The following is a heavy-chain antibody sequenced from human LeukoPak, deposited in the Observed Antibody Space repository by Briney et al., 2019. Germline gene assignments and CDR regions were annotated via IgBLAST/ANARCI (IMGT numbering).Heavy chain of an antibody. J-gene: IGHJ4*02. V-gene: IGHV3-15*01. D-gene: IGHD5-18*01. CDR2: IKSKTDGGTT. CDR1: GFTFSNAW. CDR3: TTGQPKLWDYFDY. Sequence: GTSLRLSCAASGFTFSNAWMSWVRQAPGKGLEWVGRIKSKTDGGTTDYAAPVKGRFTISRDDSKNTLYLQMNSLKTEDTAVYYCTTGQPKLWDYFDYWGQGTLVTVSS.